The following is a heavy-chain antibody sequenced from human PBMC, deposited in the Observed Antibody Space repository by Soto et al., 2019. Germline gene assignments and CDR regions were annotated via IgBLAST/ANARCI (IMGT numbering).Heavy chain of an antibody. V-gene: IGHV4-59*08. CDR2: SHYSGNS. Sequence: QVQLPESGPGLVKASETLSLTCTVAGGSISSYFWNWIRLPPGKGLEWIGYSHYSGNSNYNPSLKSRVTMSLDTSKNQCSLKLTSVTAADTAVYHCARQSDHYGPGWDFYSLDVWGKGTTVTVSS. CDR3: ARQSDHYGPGWDFYSLDV. D-gene: IGHD3-10*01. J-gene: IGHJ6*03. CDR1: GGSISSYF.